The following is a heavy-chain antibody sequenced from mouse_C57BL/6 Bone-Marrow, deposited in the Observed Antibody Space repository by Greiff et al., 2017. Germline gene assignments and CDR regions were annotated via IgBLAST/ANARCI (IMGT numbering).Heavy chain of an antibody. D-gene: IGHD2-5*01. J-gene: IGHJ1*03. V-gene: IGHV1-81*01. CDR2: IYPRSGNT. Sequence: VQVVESGAELARPGASVKLSCKASGYTFTSYGISWVKQRTGQGLEWIGEIYPRSGNTYYNEKFKGKATLTADKSSSTAYMELRSLTSEDSAVYFCARRGSNYWYFDVWGTGTTVTVSS. CDR3: ARRGSNYWYFDV. CDR1: GYTFTSYG.